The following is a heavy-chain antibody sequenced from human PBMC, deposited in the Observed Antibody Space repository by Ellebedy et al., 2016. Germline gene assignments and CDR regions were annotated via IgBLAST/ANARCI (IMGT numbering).Heavy chain of an antibody. CDR1: GFSFDEYV. D-gene: IGHD2-2*01. CDR3: ARDPVVPAIFDY. V-gene: IGHV3-74*01. J-gene: IGHJ4*02. CDR2: INDDGSST. Sequence: GGSLRLSCAASGFSFDEYVMHWVRQAPGKGLMWVSRINDDGSSTSYADSVKGRFTISRDNADNTLYLQMNSLRVEDTAVYYCARDPVVPAIFDYWGQGSVVTVSS.